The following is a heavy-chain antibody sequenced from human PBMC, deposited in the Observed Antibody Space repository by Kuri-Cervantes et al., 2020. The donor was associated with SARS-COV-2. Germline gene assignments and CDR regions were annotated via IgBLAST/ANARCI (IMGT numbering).Heavy chain of an antibody. CDR1: GFTFSSDG. CDR2: IRYDGSNK. CDR3: ERGADFWSGLFYYYYYYMDV. D-gene: IGHD3-3*01. V-gene: IGHV3-30*02. J-gene: IGHJ6*03. Sequence: GGSLRLSGVSSGFTFSSDGIHWVRQAPGKGLEWVAFIRYDGSNKYYADSVKGRFTISRDNSKNTLYLQMNSLRVEDTAVYYCERGADFWSGLFYYYYYYMDVWGKGTTVTVSS.